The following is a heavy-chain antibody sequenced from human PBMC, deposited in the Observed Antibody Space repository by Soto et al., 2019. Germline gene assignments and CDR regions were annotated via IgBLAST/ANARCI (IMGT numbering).Heavy chain of an antibody. D-gene: IGHD6-19*01. V-gene: IGHV2-5*01. CDR3: AHRPSGWYLFDY. Sequence: QITLKESGPTLVRPTQTLTLTRTFSGFSLSTSGLGVGWIRQPPGKALEWLALIYWNDDKRYSPSLKARLTITKDTSKNQVVLTMTNMDPVDTATYYCAHRPSGWYLFDYWGHGTLVTVSS. J-gene: IGHJ4*01. CDR1: GFSLSTSGLG. CDR2: IYWNDDK.